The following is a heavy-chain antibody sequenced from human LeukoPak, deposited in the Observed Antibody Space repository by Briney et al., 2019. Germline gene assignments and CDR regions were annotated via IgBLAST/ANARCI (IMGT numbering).Heavy chain of an antibody. Sequence: GGSLRLSCAASGFTFSSYGMHWVRQAPGKGLEWVAVIWYDGSNKYYADSVKGRFTISGDNSKNTLYLQMNSLRAEDTAVYYCAKGTIGGGDHYFDYWGQGTLVTVSS. CDR3: AKGTIGGGDHYFDY. CDR1: GFTFSSYG. CDR2: IWYDGSNK. J-gene: IGHJ4*02. V-gene: IGHV3-33*06. D-gene: IGHD3-16*01.